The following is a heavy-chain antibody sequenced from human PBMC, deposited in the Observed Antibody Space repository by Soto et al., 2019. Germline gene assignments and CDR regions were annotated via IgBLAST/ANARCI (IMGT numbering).Heavy chain of an antibody. CDR1: GGSISSSNW. D-gene: IGHD3-22*01. J-gene: IGHJ4*02. CDR2: IYHSGST. Sequence: SETLSLTCAVSGGSISSSNWWSWVRQPPGKGLEWIGEIYHSGSTNYNPSLKSRVTISVDKSKNQFSLKLSSVTAADTAVYYCASAPLTNYYYDSSGYFDYWGQGTLVTVSS. V-gene: IGHV4-4*02. CDR3: ASAPLTNYYYDSSGYFDY.